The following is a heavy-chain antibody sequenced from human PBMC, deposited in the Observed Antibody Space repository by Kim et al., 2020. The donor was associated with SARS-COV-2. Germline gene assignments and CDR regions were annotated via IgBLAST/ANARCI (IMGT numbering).Heavy chain of an antibody. V-gene: IGHV3-53*01. D-gene: IGHD2-15*01. CDR3: ALGYCGGSTCDGNDGHNDY. CDR2: VYYDGST. Sequence: GGSLRLSCAASGFSVRSSYMSWVRQAPGKGLEWVSVVYYDGSTYYADSVKGRFTISRDTSKSAVYLQMNRVRVEDTAVYYCALGYCGGSTCDGNDGHNDYWGRGTLVTVSS. CDR1: GFSVRSSY. J-gene: IGHJ4*02.